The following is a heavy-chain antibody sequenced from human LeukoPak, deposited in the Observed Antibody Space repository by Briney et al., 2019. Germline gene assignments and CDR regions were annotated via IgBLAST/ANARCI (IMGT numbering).Heavy chain of an antibody. CDR3: ARLPATASYYYMDV. Sequence: SETLSLTCTVSGDSISSSSYYWGWIRQPPGKGLEWIGSFYYSGSTYYNPSLKSRVTISVDASKNQFSLKLTSVTAADAAVYYCARLPATASYYYMDVWGKGTTVTFSS. J-gene: IGHJ6*03. CDR2: FYYSGST. V-gene: IGHV4-39*07. CDR1: GDSISSSSYY.